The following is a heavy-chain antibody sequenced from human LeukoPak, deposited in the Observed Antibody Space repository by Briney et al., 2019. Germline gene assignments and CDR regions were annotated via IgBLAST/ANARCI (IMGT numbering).Heavy chain of an antibody. CDR1: GYSFTSYW. D-gene: IGHD6-13*01. V-gene: IGHV5-51*01. CDR2: ICPGDSDT. Sequence: GESLKISCKGSGYSFTSYWIGWVRQMPGKGLEWMGIICPGDSDTRYSPSFQGQVTISADKSIDTAYLQWNSLKASDTAMYYCARRPIIAAAGTYYFDYWGQGTLVTVSS. CDR3: ARRPIIAAAGTYYFDY. J-gene: IGHJ4*02.